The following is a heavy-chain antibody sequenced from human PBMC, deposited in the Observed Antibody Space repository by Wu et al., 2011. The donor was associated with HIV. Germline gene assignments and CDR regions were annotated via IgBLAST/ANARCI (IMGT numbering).Heavy chain of an antibody. V-gene: IGHV1-69*14. CDR3: ARSGVSAEYYFYYLNV. Sequence: QDQLVQSGAEVKKPGSSVKVSCKASGNTFSGYAVSWVRQAPGQGLEWMGGILPMFGSTNYARKFQGRVTIIADKSATTVYMELRSLRSEDTAMYYCARSGVSAEYYFYYLNVWGKGTTVTVSS. CDR1: GNTFSGYA. J-gene: IGHJ6*03. D-gene: IGHD2-2*01. CDR2: ILPMFGST.